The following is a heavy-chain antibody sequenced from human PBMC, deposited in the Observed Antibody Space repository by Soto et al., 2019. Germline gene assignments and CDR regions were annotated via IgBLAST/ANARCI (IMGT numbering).Heavy chain of an antibody. CDR1: GGTFSSYA. CDR3: ARRDYSNYAGFDP. Sequence: QVQLVQSGDEVKKPGSSVKVSCKASGGTFSSYAISWVRQAPGQGLEWMGGIIPIFGTANYAQKFQGRVTITAEESTNTAYMELSSLRSEGTAVYYCARRDYSNYAGFDPWGQGTLVTVSS. V-gene: IGHV1-69*01. D-gene: IGHD4-4*01. J-gene: IGHJ5*02. CDR2: IIPIFGTA.